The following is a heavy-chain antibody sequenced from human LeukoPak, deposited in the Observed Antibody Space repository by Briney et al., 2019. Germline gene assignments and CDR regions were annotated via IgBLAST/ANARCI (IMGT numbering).Heavy chain of an antibody. J-gene: IGHJ3*02. CDR1: GDSIINAGNY. Sequence: SETLSLTCNVSGDSIINAGNYWTWIRQHPGKGLEWIGYIYYSGNTYYNPSLKSRVIMSIDTFKNQFSLTLNSLTAADTAMYYCAREKGNDALDIWGQGTMVTVSS. CDR2: IYYSGNT. CDR3: AREKGNDALDI. V-gene: IGHV4-31*03.